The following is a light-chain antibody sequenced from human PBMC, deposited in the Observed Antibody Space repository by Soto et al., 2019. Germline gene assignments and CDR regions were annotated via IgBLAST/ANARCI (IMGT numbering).Light chain of an antibody. CDR2: DAS. Sequence: DIELTQSPSTLSASVGDRVTAPCRASQRMPSWLDWYQPTPGKAPKXLIYDASSLDSGVPSRFSGSEAGTECTLTISSLQPDGIATYYCQQYTENSGTFGQGTQVDIK. V-gene: IGKV1-5*01. CDR1: QRMPSW. CDR3: QQYTENSGT. J-gene: IGKJ1*01.